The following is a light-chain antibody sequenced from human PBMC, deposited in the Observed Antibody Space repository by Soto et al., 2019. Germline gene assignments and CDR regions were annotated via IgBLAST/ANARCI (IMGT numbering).Light chain of an antibody. Sequence: QSAPTQPASVSGSPGQSITISCTGTSSDVGGYNYVSWYQQHPGKAPKLMIYEVSNRPSGVSNRFSGSKSGNTASLTISGLQAEDEADYYCSSYTSSSTLEVFGTGTKVTVI. V-gene: IGLV2-14*01. CDR3: SSYTSSSTLEV. CDR1: SSDVGGYNY. CDR2: EVS. J-gene: IGLJ1*01.